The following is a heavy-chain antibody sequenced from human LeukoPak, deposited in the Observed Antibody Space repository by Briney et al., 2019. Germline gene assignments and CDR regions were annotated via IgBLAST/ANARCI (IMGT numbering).Heavy chain of an antibody. J-gene: IGHJ4*02. D-gene: IGHD6-13*01. CDR2: VFYPGST. CDR1: GGSINSHY. Sequence: PSETLSLTCTVSGGSINSHYWSWIRQPPGKGPEWIGYVFYPGSTNYNPSLKSRVTMSLDTSRDQFSLRLTSVTAADTAIYYCASRPADSTWYGVFDYWSQGTLVTVSS. V-gene: IGHV4-59*11. CDR3: ASRPADSTWYGVFDY.